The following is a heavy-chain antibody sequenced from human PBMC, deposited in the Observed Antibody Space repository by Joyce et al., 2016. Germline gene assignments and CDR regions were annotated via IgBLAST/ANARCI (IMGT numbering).Heavy chain of an antibody. D-gene: IGHD1-1*01. V-gene: IGHV1-3*04. CDR3: ARYTGFAQAFDS. CDR2: INTGNGNT. CDR1: GYTFTIHT. Sequence: QVRLVQSGTEVKKPGASVKVACKASGYTFTIHTIHWVRQAPGQRLEWIGWINTGNGNTKYSQKFQDRVTLVRDSSANTTYLELTGLKSDDTAMYFCARYTGFAQAFDSWGQGTLVIVSS. J-gene: IGHJ5*01.